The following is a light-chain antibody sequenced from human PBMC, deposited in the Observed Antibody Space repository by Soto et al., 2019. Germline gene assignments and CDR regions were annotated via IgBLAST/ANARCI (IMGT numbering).Light chain of an antibody. J-gene: IGKJ4*01. Sequence: DIQMTQSPSTLSASVGDRVTITCRASQSISSWLAWYQQKPGKAPKLLIYKASSLESGVPSRFSDSGSGTEFTLTISSLQPDDFATYYCQQYNRSPLTFGGGTKVEIK. CDR1: QSISSW. CDR3: QQYNRSPLT. V-gene: IGKV1-5*03. CDR2: KAS.